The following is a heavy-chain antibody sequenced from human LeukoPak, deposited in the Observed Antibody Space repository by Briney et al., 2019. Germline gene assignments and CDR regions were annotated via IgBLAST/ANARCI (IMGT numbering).Heavy chain of an antibody. CDR1: GYTFTSYY. V-gene: IGHV1-2*06. J-gene: IGHJ1*01. D-gene: IGHD6-13*01. Sequence: GASVKVSCKASGYTFTSYYMHWVRQAPGQGLEWMGRINPNSGGTNYAQKFQGRVTMTRDTSISTAYMELSRLRSDDTAVYYCARVAGSWYSEYFQHWGQGTLVTVSS. CDR3: ARVAGSWYSEYFQH. CDR2: INPNSGGT.